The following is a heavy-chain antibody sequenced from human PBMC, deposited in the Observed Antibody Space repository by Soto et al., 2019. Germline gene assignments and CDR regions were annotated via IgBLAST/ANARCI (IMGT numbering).Heavy chain of an antibody. Sequence: SETLSLTCTVSGGSMIAYYWNWMRQPPGKGLQWIGYTYYSGSTTYNPSLKSRVTISVDSSKNQLSLKLDSVTPADTAVYYCARVRGTAGKRYFDYWGPGTLVTVYS. CDR3: ARVRGTAGKRYFDY. V-gene: IGHV4-59*01. CDR2: TYYSGST. CDR1: GGSMIAYY. J-gene: IGHJ4*02. D-gene: IGHD6-13*01.